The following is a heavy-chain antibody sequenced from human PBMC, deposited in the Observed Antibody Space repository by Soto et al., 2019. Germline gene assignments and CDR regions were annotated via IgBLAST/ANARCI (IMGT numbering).Heavy chain of an antibody. CDR1: GCSISSGYY. CDR3: ARGGGSYHYFDY. Sequence: SETLCLTCAVSGCSISSGYYWGWIRQPPGKGLEWIGSIYHSGSTYYNPSLKSRVTISVDTSKNQFSLKLSSVTAADTAVYYCARGGGSYHYFDYWGQGTLVTVSS. V-gene: IGHV4-38-2*01. J-gene: IGHJ4*02. D-gene: IGHD1-26*01. CDR2: IYHSGST.